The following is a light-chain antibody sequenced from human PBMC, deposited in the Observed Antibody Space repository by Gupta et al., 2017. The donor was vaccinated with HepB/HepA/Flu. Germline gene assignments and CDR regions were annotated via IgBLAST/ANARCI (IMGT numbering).Light chain of an antibody. J-gene: IGKJ2*01. CDR2: WAS. CDR3: QQYYSTPHT. CDR1: QSVLYSSKNKNY. V-gene: IGKV4-1*01. Sequence: DIVMTQSPESLAVSLGARAAINCKSSQSVLYSSKNKNYLAWYQQRPGQPPKLLIYWASTLESGVPDRFSGSGSGTDFTLTISSLQAEDVAVYYCQQYYSTPHTFGQGTKLEIK.